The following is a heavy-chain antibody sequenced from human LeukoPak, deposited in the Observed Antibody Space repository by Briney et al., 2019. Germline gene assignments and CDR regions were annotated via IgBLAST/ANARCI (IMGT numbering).Heavy chain of an antibody. CDR3: ARGLDFWSGYYTPAHWFDP. D-gene: IGHD3-3*01. CDR2: INHSGST. V-gene: IGHV4-34*01. J-gene: IGHJ5*02. Sequence: KPSETLSLTCAVYGGSFSGYYWSWIRQPPGKGLEWIGEINHSGSTNYNPSLKSRVTISVDTSKNQFSLKLSPVTAADTAVYYCARGLDFWSGYYTPAHWFDPWGQGTLVTVSS. CDR1: GGSFSGYY.